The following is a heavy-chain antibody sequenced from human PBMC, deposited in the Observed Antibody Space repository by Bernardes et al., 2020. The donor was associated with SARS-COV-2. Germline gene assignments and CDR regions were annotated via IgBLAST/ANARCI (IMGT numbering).Heavy chain of an antibody. CDR2: IFPIFGTP. CDR1: GGTFSNYA. D-gene: IGHD1-7*01. CDR3: ARDGGATGTTVY. V-gene: IGHV1-69*13. Sequence: SVKVSCKASGGTFSNYAIGWVRQAPGQGLEWLGWIFPIFGTPNYAQKFQGRVTITADESTSTAYMELRSLTSEDTAVYYCARDGGATGTTVYWGQGTLVSVSS. J-gene: IGHJ4*02.